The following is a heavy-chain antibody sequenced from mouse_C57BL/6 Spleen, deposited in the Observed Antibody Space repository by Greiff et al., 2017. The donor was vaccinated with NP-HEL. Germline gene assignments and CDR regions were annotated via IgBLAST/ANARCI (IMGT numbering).Heavy chain of an antibody. CDR2: IDPETGGT. CDR1: GYTFTDYE. Sequence: QVQLQQSGAELVRPGASVTLSCKASGYTFTDYEMHWVKQTPVHGLEWIGAIDPETGGTAYNQKFKGKAILTADKSSSTAYMELRSLTSEDSAVYYCTRGILTGTPLFAYWGQGTLVTVSA. J-gene: IGHJ3*01. CDR3: TRGILTGTPLFAY. V-gene: IGHV1-15*01. D-gene: IGHD4-1*01.